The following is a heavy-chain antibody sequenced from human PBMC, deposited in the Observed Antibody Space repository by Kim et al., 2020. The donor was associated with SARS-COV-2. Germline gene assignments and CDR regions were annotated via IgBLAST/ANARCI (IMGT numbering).Heavy chain of an antibody. CDR1: GYTFTSYA. CDR2: INTNTGNP. CDR3: ARVRVEMATNVVGPWFDP. V-gene: IGHV7-4-1*02. J-gene: IGHJ5*02. D-gene: IGHD2-15*01. Sequence: ASVKVSCKASGYTFTSYAMNWVRQAPGQGLEWMGWINTNTGNPTYAQGFTGRFVFSLDTSVSTAYLQISSLKAEDTAVYYCARVRVEMATNVVGPWFDPWGQGTLVTVSS.